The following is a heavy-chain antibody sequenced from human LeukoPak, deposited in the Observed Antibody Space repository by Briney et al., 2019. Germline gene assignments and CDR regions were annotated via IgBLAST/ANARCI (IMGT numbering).Heavy chain of an antibody. CDR1: GYTFTSYG. D-gene: IGHD6-13*01. CDR3: ARVTSAAAGQDNWFDP. Sequence: ASVKVSCKASGYTFTSYGISWVRQAPGQGLAWMGWISAYNGNTNYAQKLQGRVTMTTDTSTSTAYMELRSLRSDDTAVYYCARVTSAAAGQDNWFDPWGQGTLVTVSS. V-gene: IGHV1-18*01. J-gene: IGHJ5*02. CDR2: ISAYNGNT.